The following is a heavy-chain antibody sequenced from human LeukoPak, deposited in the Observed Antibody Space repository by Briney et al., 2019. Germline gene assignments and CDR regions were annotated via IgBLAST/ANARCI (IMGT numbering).Heavy chain of an antibody. V-gene: IGHV1-18*01. CDR1: GYTFTNYG. Sequence: ATVKVSCKASGYTFTNYGITWVRQAPGQGLEWMGWISAYTGNTNYAQKFQGRVTMTTDTSTCTAYMELRSLRSDDTAVYYCARDSPQRSSDYWGQGTLVTVSS. CDR2: ISAYTGNT. J-gene: IGHJ4*02. D-gene: IGHD1-26*01. CDR3: ARDSPQRSSDY.